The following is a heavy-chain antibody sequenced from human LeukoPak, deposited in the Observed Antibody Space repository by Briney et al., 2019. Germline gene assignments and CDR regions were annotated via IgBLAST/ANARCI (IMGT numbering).Heavy chain of an antibody. Sequence: PGGSLRLTCAASGCTFSNYVMTWVRQAPGKGLEWVSAISGSGGSTYYADSVKGRFTISRDNSKNTLYLQMNSLGAEDTVEYLCANLPAASGYWGQGTLVTVSS. CDR2: ISGSGGST. J-gene: IGHJ4*02. D-gene: IGHD2-2*01. CDR3: ANLPAASGY. V-gene: IGHV3-23*01. CDR1: GCTFSNYV.